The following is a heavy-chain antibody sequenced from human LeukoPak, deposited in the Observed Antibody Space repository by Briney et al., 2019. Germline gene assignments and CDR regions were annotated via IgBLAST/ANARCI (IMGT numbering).Heavy chain of an antibody. CDR2: IYYSGGT. CDR1: GGSISSYY. D-gene: IGHD6-19*01. V-gene: IGHV4-59*08. J-gene: IGHJ4*02. Sequence: PAEPLSLPCTVSGGSISSYYWSWLRQPPGKGLEWIGYIYYSGGTNYNPSLKSRVTISVDTSKNQFFLKLSSVTAADTAVYYCARLSWSGWIDYWGQGTLVTVSS. CDR3: ARLSWSGWIDY.